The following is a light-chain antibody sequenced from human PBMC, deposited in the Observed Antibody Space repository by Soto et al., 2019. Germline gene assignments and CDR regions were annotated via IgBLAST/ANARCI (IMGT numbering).Light chain of an antibody. J-gene: IGLJ1*01. CDR1: SIDVGNYNY. V-gene: IGLV2-14*01. Sequence: QSALTQPASVSGSHGQSITISCTGTSIDVGNYNYVSWYQQHAGKAPQLLIYEVSHRPSGVSNRFSGSKSGNTASLNISGLQADDEADYYCTSYTTSTTQYVFGTGTELTV. CDR2: EVS. CDR3: TSYTTSTTQYV.